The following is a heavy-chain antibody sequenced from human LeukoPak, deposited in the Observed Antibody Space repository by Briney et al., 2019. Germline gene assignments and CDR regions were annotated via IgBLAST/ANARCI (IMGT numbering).Heavy chain of an antibody. Sequence: SETLSLTCTVSGGSISSYYWSWIRQPPGKGLEWIGYIYYSGSTNYNPSLKSRVTISVDTSKNQFSLKLSSVTAADTAVYYCARDYYDSSGLRYYYGMTSGAKGPRSPSP. V-gene: IGHV4-59*01. D-gene: IGHD3-22*01. CDR3: ARDYYDSSGLRYYYGMTS. CDR1: GGSISSYY. J-gene: IGHJ6*02. CDR2: IYYSGST.